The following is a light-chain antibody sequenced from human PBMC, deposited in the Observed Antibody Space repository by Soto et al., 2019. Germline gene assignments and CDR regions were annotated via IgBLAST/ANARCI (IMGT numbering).Light chain of an antibody. CDR2: DVN. CDR1: SSDVGGYNY. J-gene: IGLJ2*01. V-gene: IGLV2-14*03. CDR3: SSHSSSSTLVV. Sequence: QSALTQPASMSGSPGQSITISCTGTSSDVGGYNYVSWYRPHPGKAPKLMIYDVNNRPSGVSNRFSGSKSGNTASLTISGLQAEDEADSYCSSHSSSSTLVVFGGGTKLTVL.